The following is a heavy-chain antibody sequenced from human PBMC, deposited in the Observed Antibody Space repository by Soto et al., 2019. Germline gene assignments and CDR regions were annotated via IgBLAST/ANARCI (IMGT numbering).Heavy chain of an antibody. CDR3: AHRPSYCSGGSCYSGFDY. J-gene: IGHJ4*01. V-gene: IGHV2-5*02. Sequence: QITLKESGPTLVKPTQTLTLTCTFSGFSLSTSGVGVGWIRQPPGKALEWLALIYWDDDKRYSPSLKSRLTITKDTSKNQVVLTITNMDPVDTATYYCAHRPSYCSGGSCYSGFDYWGYRTLFTVSS. D-gene: IGHD2-15*01. CDR1: GFSLSTSGVG. CDR2: IYWDDDK.